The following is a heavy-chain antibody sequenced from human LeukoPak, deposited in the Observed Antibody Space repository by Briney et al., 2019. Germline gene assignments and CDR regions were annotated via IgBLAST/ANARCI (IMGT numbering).Heavy chain of an antibody. D-gene: IGHD6-13*01. V-gene: IGHV4-30-2*01. CDR3: ARARRAAAGHDAFDI. CDR1: GGSISSGGYY. Sequence: SQTLSLTCTVSGGSISSGGYYWSWIRQPPGKGLEWIGYIYHSGSTYYNPSLKSRVTISVDRSKNQFSLKLSSVTAADTAVYYCARARRAAAGHDAFDIWGQGTMVTVSS. J-gene: IGHJ3*02. CDR2: IYHSGST.